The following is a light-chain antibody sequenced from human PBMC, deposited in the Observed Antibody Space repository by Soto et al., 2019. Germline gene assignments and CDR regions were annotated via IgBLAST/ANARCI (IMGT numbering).Light chain of an antibody. CDR3: LQYASEPLT. J-gene: IGKJ4*01. CDR2: GAS. V-gene: IGKV3-20*01. CDR1: QSVAKNY. Sequence: ETVLTQSPGTLSLSPGERATLSCRASQSVAKNYLAWYQHKPGQGPRLLISGASSRATGIPDRFSGSGSGTDFTHTISRLQPEDFAVYYCLQYASEPLTFGGGTKVEI.